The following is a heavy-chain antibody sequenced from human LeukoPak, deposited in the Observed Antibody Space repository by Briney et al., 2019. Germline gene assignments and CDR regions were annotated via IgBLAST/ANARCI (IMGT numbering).Heavy chain of an antibody. CDR2: MNPNSGKT. Sequence: GASVEVSCKASGYTFTNYDINWVRQAAGQGLEWMGWMNPNSGKTGYAQKFQGRVTMTRNTSISTAYMELSSLRSEDTVVYYCARAPRGEQQLVSDYWGQGTLVTVSS. V-gene: IGHV1-8*01. CDR3: ARAPRGEQQLVSDY. D-gene: IGHD6-13*01. J-gene: IGHJ4*02. CDR1: GYTFTNYD.